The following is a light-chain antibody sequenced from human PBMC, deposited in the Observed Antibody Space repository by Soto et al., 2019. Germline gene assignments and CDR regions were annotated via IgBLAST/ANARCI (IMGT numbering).Light chain of an antibody. CDR2: GTS. CDR1: QGVSSGY. J-gene: IGKJ1*01. V-gene: IGKV3-20*01. CDR3: QQYGSSPRT. Sequence: EIVLTQSPGTLSLSPGERATLSCRASQGVSSGYLAWYQQNPGKAPRLLISGTSSRATGIPDRFSGSGSGTDFTLTITRLEPEDFAVYYCQQYGSSPRTFGQGTKVEI.